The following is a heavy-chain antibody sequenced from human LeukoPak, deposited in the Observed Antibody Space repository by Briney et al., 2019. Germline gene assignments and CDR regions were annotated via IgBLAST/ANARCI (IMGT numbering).Heavy chain of an antibody. CDR1: GFTVSSNY. J-gene: IGHJ6*02. CDR2: IYSGGST. Sequence: GGSLRLSCAASGFTVSSNYMSWVRQAPGKGLEWVSVIYSGGSTYYADSVKGRFTISRHNSKNTLYLQMNSLRAEDTAVYYCASRTTVVYYYYGMDVWGQGTTVTVSS. CDR3: ASRTTVVYYYYGMDV. V-gene: IGHV3-53*04. D-gene: IGHD1-1*01.